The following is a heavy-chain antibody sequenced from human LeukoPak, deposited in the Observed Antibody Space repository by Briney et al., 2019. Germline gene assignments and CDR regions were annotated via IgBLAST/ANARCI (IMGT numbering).Heavy chain of an antibody. CDR1: GGSISGHY. V-gene: IGHV4-59*08. D-gene: IGHD1-26*01. CDR2: SYYSGTT. CDR3: ARQPPRSIVGTAFDY. Sequence: PSETLSLTCTVSGGSISGHYWTWIRQPPGKGLEWIGDSYYSGTTNYNPSLKSRVTISVDTPKNQFSLKLSSVTAADTAVYYCARQPPRSIVGTAFDYWGQGTLVTVSS. J-gene: IGHJ4*02.